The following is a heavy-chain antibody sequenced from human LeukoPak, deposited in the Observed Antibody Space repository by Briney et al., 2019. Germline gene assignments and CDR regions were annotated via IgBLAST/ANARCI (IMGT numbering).Heavy chain of an antibody. J-gene: IGHJ4*02. Sequence: PSETLSLTCAVYGGSFSGHYWSWIRQPPGKGLEWIGEINHSGSTNYNPSLKSRVTISVDTSKNQFSLKLSSVTAADTAVYYCARVYPVAGDFDYWGQGTLVTVSS. V-gene: IGHV4-34*01. D-gene: IGHD6-19*01. CDR2: INHSGST. CDR1: GGSFSGHY. CDR3: ARVYPVAGDFDY.